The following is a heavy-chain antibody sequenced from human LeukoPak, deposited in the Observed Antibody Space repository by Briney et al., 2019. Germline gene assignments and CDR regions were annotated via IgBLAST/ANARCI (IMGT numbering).Heavy chain of an antibody. Sequence: SETLSLTCTVSGGSISSGGYYWSWIRQHPGKGLEWIGYIYYSGSTYYNPSLKSRVTISVDTSKNQFSLKLSSVTAADTAVYYCAREGQVVPAAIDYWGQGTLVTVSS. V-gene: IGHV4-31*03. CDR3: AREGQVVPAAIDY. D-gene: IGHD2-2*01. CDR2: IYYSGST. J-gene: IGHJ4*02. CDR1: GGSISSGGYY.